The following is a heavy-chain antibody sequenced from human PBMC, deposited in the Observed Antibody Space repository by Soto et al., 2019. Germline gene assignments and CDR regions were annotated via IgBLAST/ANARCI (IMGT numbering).Heavy chain of an antibody. J-gene: IGHJ4*02. CDR2: TGYSRLTT. CDR3: ATVHSTSRSFDY. D-gene: IGHD6-6*01. V-gene: IGHV3-23*01. CDR1: GLNFSILA. Sequence: GGSLRLSCAASGLNFSILAMSWVRRAPGKGLEWVSTTGYSRLTTYYADSVKGRFTVSRDNSKNTLDLQMSSLRAEDTAVYYCATVHSTSRSFDYWGQGTLVTVSS.